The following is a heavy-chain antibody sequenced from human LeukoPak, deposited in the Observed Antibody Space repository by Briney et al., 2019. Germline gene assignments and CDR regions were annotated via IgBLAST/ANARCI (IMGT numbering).Heavy chain of an antibody. Sequence: SGGSLRLSCAAPGFTFDDYAMHWVRQAPGKGLEWVSGISWNSGSIGYADSVKGRFTISRDNAKNSLYLQMNSLRAEDTALYYCAKDYGSGSPYWYFDLWGRGTLVTVSS. CDR2: ISWNSGSI. V-gene: IGHV3-9*01. D-gene: IGHD3-10*01. J-gene: IGHJ2*01. CDR1: GFTFDDYA. CDR3: AKDYGSGSPYWYFDL.